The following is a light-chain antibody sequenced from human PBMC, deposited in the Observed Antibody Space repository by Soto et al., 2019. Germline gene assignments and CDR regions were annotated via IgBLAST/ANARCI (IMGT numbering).Light chain of an antibody. CDR2: GTS. CDR1: QTISSSY. V-gene: IGKV3-20*01. Sequence: EIVWTQSPGTLPVSPGERATLSCRASQTISSSYLAWYRQKPGQAPSLLIYGTSSRATGIPDRFSGSGSGTDFTLTISRLEPEDSAIYYCQQYGSWTFGQGTKVQLK. J-gene: IGKJ1*01. CDR3: QQYGSWT.